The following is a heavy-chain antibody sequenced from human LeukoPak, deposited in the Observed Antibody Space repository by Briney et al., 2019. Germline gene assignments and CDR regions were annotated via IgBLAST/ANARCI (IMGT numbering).Heavy chain of an antibody. V-gene: IGHV3-23*01. CDR2: ISGSGGST. Sequence: GGSLTLSCAASGFTFSRYAMSWVRQAPGKGLDWVSAISGSGGSTYYADSVKGRFTIPRDNSKDTLYLQLNSLSAEDTAVYYCAKDHSYGGNSNWHFDLWGRGTLVTVSS. CDR3: AKDHSYGGNSNWHFDL. J-gene: IGHJ2*01. D-gene: IGHD4-23*01. CDR1: GFTFSRYA.